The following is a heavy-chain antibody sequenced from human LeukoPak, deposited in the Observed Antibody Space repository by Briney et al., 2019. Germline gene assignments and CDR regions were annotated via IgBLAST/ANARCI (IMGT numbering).Heavy chain of an antibody. CDR2: IYTSGST. CDR1: GGSISSYY. Sequence: SETLSLTCTVSGGSISSYYWSWIRQPAGKGLEWIGRIYTSGSTNYNPSLKSRVTMSVDTSKNQFSLKLSSVTAADTAVYYCARDQAGSPFGELLPAASFDYWGQGTLVTVSS. J-gene: IGHJ4*02. CDR3: ARDQAGSPFGELLPAASFDY. D-gene: IGHD3-10*01. V-gene: IGHV4-4*07.